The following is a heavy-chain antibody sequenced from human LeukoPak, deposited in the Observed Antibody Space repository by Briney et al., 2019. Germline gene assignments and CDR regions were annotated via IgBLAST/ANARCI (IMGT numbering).Heavy chain of an antibody. V-gene: IGHV4-4*02. CDR2: IYHSGST. J-gene: IGHJ6*04. CDR3: ARRNYYGSGSYYTPTYYYYGMDV. Sequence: SETLSLTCAVSGGSISSSNWWSWVRQPPGKGLEWIGEIYHSGSTNYNPSLKSRVTISVDKSKNQFSLKLSSVTAADTAVYYCARRNYYGSGSYYTPTYYYYGMDVWGKGTTVTVSS. D-gene: IGHD3-10*01. CDR1: GGSISSSNW.